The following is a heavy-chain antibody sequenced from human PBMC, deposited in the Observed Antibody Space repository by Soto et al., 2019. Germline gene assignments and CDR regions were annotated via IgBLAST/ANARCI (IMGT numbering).Heavy chain of an antibody. J-gene: IGHJ6*02. Sequence: GASVKVSCKASGYTFTSYGISWVRQAPGQGLEWMGGIIPIFGTANYAQKFQGRVTITADESTSTAYMELSSLRSEDTAVYYCARRAAAGTGYYYYYYGMDVWGQGTTVTVSS. CDR3: ARRAAAGTGYYYYYYGMDV. V-gene: IGHV1-69*13. CDR2: IIPIFGTA. CDR1: GYTFTSYG. D-gene: IGHD6-13*01.